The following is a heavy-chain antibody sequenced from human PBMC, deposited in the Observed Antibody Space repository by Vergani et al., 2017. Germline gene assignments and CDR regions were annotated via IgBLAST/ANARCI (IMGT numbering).Heavy chain of an antibody. CDR1: GFTFSSYD. CDR3: AKDIKGSSWYHFDY. CDR2: IGTAGDT. Sequence: EVQLLESGGGLVQPGGSLRLSCAASGFTFSSYDMHWVRQATGKGLEWVSAIGTAGDTYYPGSVKGRFTISRDNAKNSLYLQMNSLRAEDTALYYCAKDIKGSSWYHFDYWGQGTLVTVSS. J-gene: IGHJ4*02. D-gene: IGHD6-13*01. V-gene: IGHV3-13*01.